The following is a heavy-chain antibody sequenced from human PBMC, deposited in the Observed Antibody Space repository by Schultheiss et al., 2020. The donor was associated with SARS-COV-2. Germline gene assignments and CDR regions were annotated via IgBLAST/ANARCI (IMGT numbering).Heavy chain of an antibody. J-gene: IGHJ6*03. CDR2: ISSSSSYI. Sequence: GGSLRLSCAASGFTFSSYSMNWVRQAPGKGLEWVSSISSSSSYIYYADSVKGRFTISRDNAKNSLYLQMNSLRAEDTAVYYCARVPRHYGYYYYYMDVWGKGTTVTVSS. V-gene: IGHV3-21*04. D-gene: IGHD4-17*01. CDR1: GFTFSSYS. CDR3: ARVPRHYGYYYYYMDV.